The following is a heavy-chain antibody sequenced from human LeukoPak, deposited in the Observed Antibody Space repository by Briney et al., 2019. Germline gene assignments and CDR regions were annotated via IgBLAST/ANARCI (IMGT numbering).Heavy chain of an antibody. Sequence: ASVKVSCKASGYTFTGYYMHWVRQAPGQGLEWMGWINPNSGGTNYAQKFQGRVTMTRDTSISTAYMELGRLRSDDTAVYYCARSRKIRFLEWLPPSCVFDYWGQGTLVTVSS. CDR3: ARSRKIRFLEWLPPSCVFDY. CDR2: INPNSGGT. V-gene: IGHV1-2*02. CDR1: GYTFTGYY. D-gene: IGHD3-3*01. J-gene: IGHJ4*02.